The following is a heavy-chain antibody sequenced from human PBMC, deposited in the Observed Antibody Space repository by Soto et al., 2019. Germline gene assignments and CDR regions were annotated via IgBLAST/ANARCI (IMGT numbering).Heavy chain of an antibody. CDR2: ISSSGSTI. CDR1: GFTFSDYY. CDR3: ARGGVDTAMVTYYYYYGMDV. J-gene: IGHJ6*02. Sequence: LRLSCAASGFTFSDYYMSWIRRAPVKGLEWVSYISSSGSTIYYADSVKGRFTISRDNAKNSLYLQMNSLRAEDTAVYYCARGGVDTAMVTYYYYYGMDVWGQGTTVTVSS. D-gene: IGHD5-18*01. V-gene: IGHV3-11*01.